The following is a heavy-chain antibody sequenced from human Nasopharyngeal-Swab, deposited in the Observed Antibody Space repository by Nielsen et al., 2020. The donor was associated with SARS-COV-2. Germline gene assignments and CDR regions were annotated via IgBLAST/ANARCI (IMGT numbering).Heavy chain of an antibody. J-gene: IGHJ6*03. CDR3: AKASGYIGELLYYYYYMDV. V-gene: IGHV3-30-3*01. D-gene: IGHD3-10*01. CDR2: ISYDGSNK. Sequence: SLKISCAASGFTFSSYAMHWVRQPPGKGLEWVAVISYDGSNKYYADSVKGRFTISRDNSKNTLYLQMNSLRAEDTAVYYCAKASGYIGELLYYYYYMDVWGKGTTVTVS. CDR1: GFTFSSYA.